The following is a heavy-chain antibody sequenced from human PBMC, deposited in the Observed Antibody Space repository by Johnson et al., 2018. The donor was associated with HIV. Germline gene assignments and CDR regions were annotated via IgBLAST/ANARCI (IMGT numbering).Heavy chain of an antibody. Sequence: VESGGGLVKPGGSLRLSCAASGFTFDDYAMHWVRQAPGKGLEWVSGISWNSGSIGYADSVKGRFTISRDNSKDMLYLQMNSLISEDTAVYYCAKDSGANWNYGAFDIWGQGTMVTVSS. J-gene: IGHJ3*02. V-gene: IGHV3-9*01. CDR3: AKDSGANWNYGAFDI. CDR1: GFTFDDYA. CDR2: ISWNSGSI. D-gene: IGHD1-7*01.